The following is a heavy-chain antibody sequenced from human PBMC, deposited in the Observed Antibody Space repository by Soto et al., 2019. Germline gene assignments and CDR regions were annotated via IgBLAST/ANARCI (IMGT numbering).Heavy chain of an antibody. CDR2: ISSNGGST. D-gene: IGHD2-2*01. J-gene: IGHJ4*02. CDR3: VKGVVVPAAKLDY. Sequence: GGSLRLSCSASGFTFSSYAMHWVRQAPGKGLEYVSAISSNGGSTYYADSVKGRFTISRDNSKNTLYLQMSSLRAEDTAVYYCVKGVVVPAAKLDYWGQGTLVTVSS. CDR1: GFTFSSYA. V-gene: IGHV3-64D*08.